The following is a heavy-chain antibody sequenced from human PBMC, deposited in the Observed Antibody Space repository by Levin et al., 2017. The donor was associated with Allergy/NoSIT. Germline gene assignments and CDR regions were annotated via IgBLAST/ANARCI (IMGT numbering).Heavy chain of an antibody. V-gene: IGHV3-20*04. Sequence: RSGGSLRLSCAASGFTFDDYGMTWVRQAPGKGLEWVSTINWNGATTGYADSVKGRFTISRDNAKNSLYLQMNSLRAEDTALYYCARTSYSGSFRVGYFDFWGHGTLVTVSS. CDR3: ARTSYSGSFRVGYFDF. J-gene: IGHJ4*01. CDR1: GFTFDDYG. CDR2: INWNGATT. D-gene: IGHD3-10*01.